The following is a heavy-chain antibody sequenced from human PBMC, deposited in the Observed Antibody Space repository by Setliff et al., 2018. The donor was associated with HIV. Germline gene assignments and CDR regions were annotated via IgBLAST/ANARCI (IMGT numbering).Heavy chain of an antibody. V-gene: IGHV4-59*11. CDR2: IYYSETT. D-gene: IGHD3-9*01. CDR3: ASGGYDILTGLGH. J-gene: IGHJ4*02. Sequence: KTSETLSLTCTVSGASISSHYWSWIRQSPGKGLEWIGSIYYSETTNNNPSLKSRFTISRDNHKKTLSLQMNSLRGDDTAVYFCASGGYDILTGLGHWGQGTLVTVSS. CDR1: GASISSHY.